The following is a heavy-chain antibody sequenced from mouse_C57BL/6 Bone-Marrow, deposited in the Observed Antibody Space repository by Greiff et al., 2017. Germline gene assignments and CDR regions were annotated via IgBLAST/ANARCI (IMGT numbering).Heavy chain of an antibody. D-gene: IGHD2-2*01. Sequence: QVQLQQPGAELVKPGASVKMSCKASGYTFTSYWITWVKQRSGQGLEWIGDIYPGSGSTNYNEKFKSKATLTVDTSSSTAYMQLSSLTSEDSAVYYCARGGIYYGNDGFAYWGQGTLVTVSA. CDR3: ARGGIYYGNDGFAY. J-gene: IGHJ3*01. V-gene: IGHV1-55*01. CDR2: IYPGSGST. CDR1: GYTFTSYW.